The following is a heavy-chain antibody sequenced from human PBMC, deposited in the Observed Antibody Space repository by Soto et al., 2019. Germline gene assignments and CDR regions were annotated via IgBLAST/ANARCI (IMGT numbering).Heavy chain of an antibody. V-gene: IGHV4-4*02. CDR2: SYHSGGP. CDR3: ERAEGSGGGGDAFDI. J-gene: IGHJ3*02. D-gene: IGHD3-10*01. CDR1: GGPFSSSNW. Sequence: QVQLQESGPGLVKPSGTLSLTCAVSGGPFSSSNWWSWVRPPPGKGREWMGESYHSGGPNYNPSLKGRVTISVDKSKNQFSLKLSSVTAADTAVYYCERAEGSGGGGDAFDIWGQGTMVTVSS.